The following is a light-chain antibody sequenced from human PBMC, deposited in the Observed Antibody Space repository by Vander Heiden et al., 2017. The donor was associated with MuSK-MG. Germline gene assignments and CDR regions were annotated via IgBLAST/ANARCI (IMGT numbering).Light chain of an antibody. CDR2: DVT. Sequence: QSALTQPASVSGSPGQSITIPCPGTSSDIGAYNYVSWYQQHPDKAPKLMIYDVTYRPSGISNRFSGSKSGNTASLTISGLQAEDEADYYCSSYTNHTTPVVFGGGTKLTVL. V-gene: IGLV2-14*03. CDR1: SSDIGAYNY. J-gene: IGLJ2*01. CDR3: SSYTNHTTPVV.